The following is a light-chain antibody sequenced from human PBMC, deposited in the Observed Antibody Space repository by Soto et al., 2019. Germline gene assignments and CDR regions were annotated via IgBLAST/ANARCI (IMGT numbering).Light chain of an antibody. V-gene: IGKV1-5*03. CDR3: QQYNSYPMYT. J-gene: IGKJ2*01. CDR1: QSISSW. CDR2: KAS. Sequence: DIPMTQSPSTLSASVGDRVTITCRASQSISSWLAWYQQKPGKAPKLLIYKASSVESGVPSRFSGSGSGTQFTLTISSLQPDDFATYYCQQYNSYPMYTFGQGTKLEIK.